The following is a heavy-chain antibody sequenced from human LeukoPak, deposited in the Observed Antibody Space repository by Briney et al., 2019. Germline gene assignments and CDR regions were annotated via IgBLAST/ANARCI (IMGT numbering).Heavy chain of an antibody. V-gene: IGHV3-7*01. D-gene: IGHD3-10*02. CDR2: IKQDGSEK. J-gene: IGHJ6*04. CDR3: AELGITMIGGV. CDR1: GFTFSTYW. Sequence: GGSLRLSCAASGFTFSTYWMTWVRQAPGKGLEWVANIKQDGSEKSYVGSVKGRFTISRDNAKHSLYLQMNSLRAEDTAVYYCAELGITMIGGVWGKGTMVTISS.